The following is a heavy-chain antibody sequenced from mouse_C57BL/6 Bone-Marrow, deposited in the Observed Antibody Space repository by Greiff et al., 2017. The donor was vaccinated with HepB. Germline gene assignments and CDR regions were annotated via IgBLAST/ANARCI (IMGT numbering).Heavy chain of an antibody. V-gene: IGHV14-3*01. J-gene: IGHJ1*03. D-gene: IGHD1-1*01. CDR3: LPYYYGSSWYFDV. CDR1: GFNIKNPY. Sequence: VQLQQSVAELVRPGASVKLSCTASGFNIKNPYMHWVKQRPDQGLEWIGRIDPANGNTKYAPKFQGKATITADTSSNTAYLQLSSLTSGDTAIYYCLPYYYGSSWYFDVWGTGTTVTVSS. CDR2: IDPANGNT.